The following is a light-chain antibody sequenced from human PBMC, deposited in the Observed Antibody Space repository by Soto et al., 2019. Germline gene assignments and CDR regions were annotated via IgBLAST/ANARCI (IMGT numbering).Light chain of an antibody. CDR3: QQRSGWPSWT. CDR2: GAS. Sequence: EIVMTQSPATLSVSPGERATLSCRASQSVSSNLAWYQQKPGQAPRLLIYGASTRATGIPARFSGSGSGTDFTLTISSLEPEDFTVYYCQQRSGWPSWTFGQGTKVELK. J-gene: IGKJ1*01. V-gene: IGKV3-15*01. CDR1: QSVSSN.